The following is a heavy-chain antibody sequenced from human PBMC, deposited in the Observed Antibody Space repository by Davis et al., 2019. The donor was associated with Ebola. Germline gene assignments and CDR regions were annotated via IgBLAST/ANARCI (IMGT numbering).Heavy chain of an antibody. Sequence: GESLKISCAASGFTVSSNYMSWVRQAPGKGLEWVSVIYSGGSTYYADSVKGRFTISRHNSKNTLYLQMNSLRAEDTAVYYCAKDRDGDYVLGWFDPWGQGTLVTVSS. V-gene: IGHV3-53*04. CDR1: GFTVSSNY. D-gene: IGHD4-17*01. CDR2: IYSGGST. CDR3: AKDRDGDYVLGWFDP. J-gene: IGHJ5*02.